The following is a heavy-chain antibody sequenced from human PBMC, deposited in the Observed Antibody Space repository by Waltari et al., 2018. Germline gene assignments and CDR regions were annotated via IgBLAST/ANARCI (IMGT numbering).Heavy chain of an antibody. CDR2: INPNSGGT. D-gene: IGHD2-21*02. CDR3: ARRRLRDGNDTFDI. Sequence: QAQLVQSGAEVKKPGASVRVSCKASGYTFTDYHMHWVRKAPGQGLEWMTWINPNSGGTNFAQKFRGRVTMTRDTSISTAYMELSRRRSEDTAVYFCARRRLRDGNDTFDIWGQGTMVTVSS. J-gene: IGHJ3*02. CDR1: GYTFTDYH. V-gene: IGHV1-2*02.